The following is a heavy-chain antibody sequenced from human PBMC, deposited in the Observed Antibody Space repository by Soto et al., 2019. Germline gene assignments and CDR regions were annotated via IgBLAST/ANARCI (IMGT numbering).Heavy chain of an antibody. V-gene: IGHV1-18*01. CDR1: GYTFFTYD. Sequence: QVHLVQSGVEVKTPGASVKVSCQASGYTFFTYDISWVRQAPGQGLEWMGWINNYNGDTKYAQKFQGRVTMTTDTSTTTAYLELRSLRSDDTAVYYCARHHGPTTSENWFDPWGQGTLVTVSS. CDR2: INNYNGDT. CDR3: ARHHGPTTSENWFDP. J-gene: IGHJ5*02. D-gene: IGHD5-12*01.